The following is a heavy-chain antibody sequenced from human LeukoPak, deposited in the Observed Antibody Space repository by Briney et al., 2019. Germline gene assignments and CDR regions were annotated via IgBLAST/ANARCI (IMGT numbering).Heavy chain of an antibody. CDR3: ASQLVVAETANDY. J-gene: IGHJ4*02. Sequence: GGSLRLSCAASGFTFSSYGMHWVRQAPGKGLEWVAVIWYDRSNKYYADSVKGRFTISRDNSKNTLYLQMNSLRAEDTAVYYCASQLVVAETANDYWGQGTLVTVSS. CDR2: IWYDRSNK. D-gene: IGHD2-15*01. CDR1: GFTFSSYG. V-gene: IGHV3-33*01.